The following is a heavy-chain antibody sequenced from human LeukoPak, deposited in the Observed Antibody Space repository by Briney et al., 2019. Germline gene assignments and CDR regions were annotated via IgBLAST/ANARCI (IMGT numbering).Heavy chain of an antibody. CDR1: GYTFTSYG. CDR3: ARELGGVEDY. CDR2: MNPNSGNT. Sequence: ASVKVSCKASGYTFTSYGISWVRQATGQGLEWMGWMNPNSGNTGYAQKFQGRVTITRNTSISTAYMELSSLRSEDTAVYYCARELGGVEDYWGQGTLVTVSS. V-gene: IGHV1-8*03. J-gene: IGHJ4*02. D-gene: IGHD3-16*01.